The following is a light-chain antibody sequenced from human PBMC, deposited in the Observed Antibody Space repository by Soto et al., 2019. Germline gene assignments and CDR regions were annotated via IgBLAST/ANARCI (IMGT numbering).Light chain of an antibody. CDR3: QSYDTSLSGSYV. CDR2: SNN. J-gene: IGLJ1*01. V-gene: IGLV1-40*01. Sequence: QTVVTQPPSVSGAPGQRVTISCTGSSSNIGAGSDVHWYQHLPGTAPKLLIYSNNIRPSGVPDRFSGSKSGTSASLAITGLQAEDEADYYCQSYDTSLSGSYVFGTGTKLTVL. CDR1: SSNIGAGSD.